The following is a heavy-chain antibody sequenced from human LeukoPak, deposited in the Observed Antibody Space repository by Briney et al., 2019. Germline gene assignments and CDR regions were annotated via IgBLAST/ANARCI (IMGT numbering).Heavy chain of an antibody. CDR1: GFTFSSYG. CDR2: IWYDGSNK. CDR3: ARLSGSYGTTLDY. Sequence: GGSLRLSCAASGFTFSSYGMHWVRQAPGKGLEWAAVIWYDGSNKYYADSVKGRFTISRDNSKNTLYLQMNSLRAEDTAVYYCARLSGSYGTTLDYWGQGTLVTVSS. D-gene: IGHD1-26*01. V-gene: IGHV3-33*01. J-gene: IGHJ4*02.